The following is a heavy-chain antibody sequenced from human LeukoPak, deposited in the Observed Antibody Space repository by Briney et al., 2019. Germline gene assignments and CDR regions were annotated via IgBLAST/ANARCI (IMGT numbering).Heavy chain of an antibody. D-gene: IGHD2-2*01. CDR1: GGSISSYY. Sequence: PSETLSLTCTVSGGSISSYYWSWIRQPPGKGLEWIGYIYYSGSTNYNPSLKSRVTISVDTSKNQFSLKLSSVTAADTAVYYCARARYCSSTSCSPLAFDIWGQGTMVTVSS. CDR3: ARARYCSSTSCSPLAFDI. J-gene: IGHJ3*02. V-gene: IGHV4-59*01. CDR2: IYYSGST.